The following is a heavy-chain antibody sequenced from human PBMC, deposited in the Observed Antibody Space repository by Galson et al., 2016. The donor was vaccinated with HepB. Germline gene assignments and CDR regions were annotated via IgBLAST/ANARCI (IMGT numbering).Heavy chain of an antibody. D-gene: IGHD3-10*01. V-gene: IGHV4-34*01. Sequence: ETLSLTCGVYDGSLTGYYWTWIRQAPGKGLEWVGEINRRGDTNYNPSLKSRVTISIEPSMNQFSLTLSSVTAADTAVYYCARGSYYGSGTYYHYYYGMDVWGQGTTVTVSS. CDR3: ARGSYYGSGTYYHYYYGMDV. CDR1: DGSLTGYY. CDR2: INRRGDT. J-gene: IGHJ6*02.